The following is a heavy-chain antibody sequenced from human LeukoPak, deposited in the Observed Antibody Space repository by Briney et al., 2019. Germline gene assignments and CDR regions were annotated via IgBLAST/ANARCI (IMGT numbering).Heavy chain of an antibody. CDR1: GYTFTGYY. Sequence: ASVKVSCKASGYTFTGYYMHWVRQAPGQGLEWMGRINPNSGGTNYAQKFQGRVTMTRDTSISTAYMELSRLRSDDTAVFYCARGGPYEYVWGSYRPFDYWGQGTLVTVSS. V-gene: IGHV1-2*06. CDR3: ARGGPYEYVWGSYRPFDY. CDR2: INPNSGGT. D-gene: IGHD3-16*02. J-gene: IGHJ4*02.